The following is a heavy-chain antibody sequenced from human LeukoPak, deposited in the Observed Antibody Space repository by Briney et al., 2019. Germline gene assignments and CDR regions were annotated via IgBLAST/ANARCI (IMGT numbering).Heavy chain of an antibody. CDR2: ISAYNVNT. D-gene: IGHD3-22*01. J-gene: IGHJ4*02. CDR3: ARAYDTSGYYQYYLDY. CDR1: GYKVSSSG. V-gene: IGHV1-18*01. Sequence: GASVKVSFKASGYKVSSSGIIWVRQAPGQGPEWMGWISAYNVNTNYAQKFEGRVTMTTDTSTTTAYMELRSLRSDDTAVYSCARAYDTSGYYQYYLDYWGQGTLVTVSS.